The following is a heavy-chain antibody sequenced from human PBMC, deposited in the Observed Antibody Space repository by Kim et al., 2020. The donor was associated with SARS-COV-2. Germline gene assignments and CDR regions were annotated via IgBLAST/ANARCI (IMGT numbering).Heavy chain of an antibody. J-gene: IGHJ3*02. CDR1: GGSFSGYY. V-gene: IGHV4-34*01. Sequence: SETLSLTCAVYGGSFSGYYWSWIRQPPGKGLEWIGEINHSGSTNYNPSLKSRVTISVDTSKNQFSLKLSSVTAADTAVYYCARGRQLQSDAFDIWGQGTMVTVSS. CDR3: ARGRQLQSDAFDI. CDR2: INHSGST. D-gene: IGHD1-1*01.